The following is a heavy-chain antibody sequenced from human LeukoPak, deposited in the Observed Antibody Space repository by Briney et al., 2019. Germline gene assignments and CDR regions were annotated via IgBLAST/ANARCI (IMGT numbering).Heavy chain of an antibody. J-gene: IGHJ2*01. D-gene: IGHD2-15*01. CDR2: ISWNSGSI. V-gene: IGHV3-9*01. CDR3: AKGVVVVTAGYFDL. Sequence: GRSLRLSCAGSGFIFNNYAMHWVRQPPGKGLEWVSGISWNSGSIDYADSVKGRFTISRDNAKNSLYLQMNSLRAEDTALYYCAKGVVVVTAGYFDLWGRGTLVTVSS. CDR1: GFIFNNYA.